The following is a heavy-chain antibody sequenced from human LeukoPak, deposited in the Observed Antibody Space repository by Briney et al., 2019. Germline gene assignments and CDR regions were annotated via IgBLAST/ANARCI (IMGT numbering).Heavy chain of an antibody. CDR1: GYTFTGYY. CDR3: ERVKDYGDYTDYYYYMDV. Sequence: ASVKVSCKASGYTFTGYYMHWVRQAPGQGLEWMGWINPNSGGTNYAQKFQGRVTMTRDTSISTAYMELSRLRSDDTAVYYCERVKDYGDYTDYYYYMDVWGKGTTVTISS. CDR2: INPNSGGT. D-gene: IGHD4-17*01. V-gene: IGHV1-2*02. J-gene: IGHJ6*03.